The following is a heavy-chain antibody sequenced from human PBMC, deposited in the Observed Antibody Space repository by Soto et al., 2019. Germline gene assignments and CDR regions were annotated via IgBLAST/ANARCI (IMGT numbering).Heavy chain of an antibody. V-gene: IGHV4-30-4*01. CDR1: GGSISSGDYY. Sequence: SETLSLTCTVSGGSISSGDYYWSWIRQPPGKGLEWIGYIYYSGSTYYNPSLKSRVTISVDTSKNQFSLKLSSVTAADTAVYHCARVRAPVYFDYWGQGTLVTVS. J-gene: IGHJ4*02. CDR2: IYYSGST. CDR3: ARVRAPVYFDY.